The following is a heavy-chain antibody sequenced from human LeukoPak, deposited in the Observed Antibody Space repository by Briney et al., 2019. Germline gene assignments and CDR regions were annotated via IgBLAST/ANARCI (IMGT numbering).Heavy chain of an antibody. D-gene: IGHD6-13*01. J-gene: IGHJ5*02. CDR1: GGSISSSGYY. Sequence: SETLSLTCTVSGGSISSSGYYWGWLRQPPGKGLEWIGSIYYSGSTYYSPSLKSRVTISRDTSKNQFSLNLYSVTAADTAVCYCARGGGSSWYFEGGWFDPWGQGTLVTVSS. V-gene: IGHV4-39*01. CDR3: ARGGGSSWYFEGGWFDP. CDR2: IYYSGST.